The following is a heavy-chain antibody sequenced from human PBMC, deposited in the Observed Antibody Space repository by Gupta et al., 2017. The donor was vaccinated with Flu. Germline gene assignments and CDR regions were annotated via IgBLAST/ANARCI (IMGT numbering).Heavy chain of an antibody. Sequence: QVQLVQSGAEVKKPGSSVKVSCKASGGTFSSYAISWVRQAPGQGLEWMGGIIPIFGTASYAQKFQGRVTITADESTSTAYMELSSLRSEDTAVYYCAACQRGYSYGYSDYWGQGTLVTVSS. CDR2: IIPIFGTA. CDR3: AACQRGYSYGYSDY. D-gene: IGHD5-18*01. J-gene: IGHJ4*02. V-gene: IGHV1-69*01. CDR1: GGTFSSYA.